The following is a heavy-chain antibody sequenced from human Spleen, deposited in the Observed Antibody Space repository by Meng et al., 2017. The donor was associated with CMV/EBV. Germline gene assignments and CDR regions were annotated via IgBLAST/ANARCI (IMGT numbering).Heavy chain of an antibody. CDR1: GFTFSSYE. CDR3: ARDRGGDCRSTSCYLNGMDV. J-gene: IGHJ6*02. Sequence: GGSLRLSCAASGFTFSSYEMNWVRQAPGKGLEWVSYISSSGSTIYYADSVKGRFTISRDNAKNSLYLQMNSLRAEDTAVYYCARDRGGDCRSTSCYLNGMDVWGQGTTVTVSS. V-gene: IGHV3-48*03. CDR2: ISSSGSTI. D-gene: IGHD2-2*01.